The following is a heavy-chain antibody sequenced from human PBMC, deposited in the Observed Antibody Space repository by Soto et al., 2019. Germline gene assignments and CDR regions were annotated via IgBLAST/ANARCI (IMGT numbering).Heavy chain of an antibody. V-gene: IGHV4-59*01. D-gene: IGHD3-10*01. CDR1: GGSISRYY. CDR3: ARDPPYGGDGMDV. CDR2: IYYSGST. J-gene: IGHJ6*01. Sequence: LCLTCTVSGGSISRYYWSWIRQPPGKGLEWIGYIYYSGSTNYNPSLKSRVTISVDTSKNQFSLKLSSVTAADTAVYYCARDPPYGGDGMDVWGQGTTVTVSS.